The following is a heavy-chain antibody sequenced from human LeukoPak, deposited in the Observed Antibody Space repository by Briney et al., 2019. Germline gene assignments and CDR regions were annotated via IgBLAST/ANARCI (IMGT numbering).Heavy chain of an antibody. CDR3: AKGGLRYSDY. CDR1: GFTFSSYG. D-gene: IGHD1-1*01. J-gene: IGHJ4*02. Sequence: GRSLRLSCAASGFTFSSYGMLWVRQAPGKGLEWVAVISYDGSNKYYADSVKGRFTISRDNSKNTLYLQMNSLRAEDTAVYYCAKGGLRYSDYWGQGTLVTVSS. V-gene: IGHV3-30*18. CDR2: ISYDGSNK.